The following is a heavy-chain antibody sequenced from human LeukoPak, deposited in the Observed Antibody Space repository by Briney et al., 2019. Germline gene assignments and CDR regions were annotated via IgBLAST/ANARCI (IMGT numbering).Heavy chain of an antibody. J-gene: IGHJ5*02. Sequence: SETLSLTCTVSGSSIRTYTHWGWIRQPPGKGLEWIASIHHTGNTYYNPSLESRVTISIDTSKNQFSLKMSSVTAADAAFYFCVNSGSNYEAVSWGQGTLVTVSS. CDR1: GSSIRTYTH. CDR3: VNSGSNYEAVS. V-gene: IGHV4-38-2*02. D-gene: IGHD5-18*01. CDR2: IHHTGNT.